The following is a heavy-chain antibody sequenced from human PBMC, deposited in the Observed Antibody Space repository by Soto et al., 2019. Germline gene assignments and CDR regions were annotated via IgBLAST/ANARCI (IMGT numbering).Heavy chain of an antibody. Sequence: GTLALPCSVYGASFSGYYWSLIRQPPGKGLEWGGEINHSGSTNYNPSLKSRVTMSVDTSKKQFSLKVTSVTAADTAVYYCARYSSNWFQTEGMDVWGQGTTVTVSS. J-gene: IGHJ6*02. CDR3: ARYSSNWFQTEGMDV. CDR2: INHSGST. CDR1: GASFSGYY. V-gene: IGHV4-34*01. D-gene: IGHD6-13*01.